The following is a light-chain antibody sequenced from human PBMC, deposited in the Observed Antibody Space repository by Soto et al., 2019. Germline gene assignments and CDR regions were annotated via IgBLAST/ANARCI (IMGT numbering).Light chain of an antibody. CDR1: QGVGSN. Sequence: EIVLTQSPATLSVSPGERATLSCRASQGVGSNLAWYQHKRGQAPRLLIYAASFRATGIPGRFSGSGSGTDFTLTISSLEPEDFAVYYCQQRSNWPRTFGQGTKVDIK. V-gene: IGKV3-11*01. CDR3: QQRSNWPRT. CDR2: AAS. J-gene: IGKJ1*01.